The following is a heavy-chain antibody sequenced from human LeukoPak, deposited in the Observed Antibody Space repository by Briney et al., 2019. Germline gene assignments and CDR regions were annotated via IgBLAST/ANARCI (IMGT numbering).Heavy chain of an antibody. J-gene: IGHJ4*02. Sequence: RGSRSLSCSTSGFTFSGFAMHWVRQAPGKGLEYVSAISGNGGSTYYADSVKGRFTISRGNSKNTLYFQMSSLRTEDTAVYYCVKDAGDFGVVFKRREYYFDSWGQGALVIVSS. D-gene: IGHD3-3*01. V-gene: IGHV3-64*05. CDR3: VKDAGDFGVVFKRREYYFDS. CDR2: ISGNGGST. CDR1: GFTFSGFA.